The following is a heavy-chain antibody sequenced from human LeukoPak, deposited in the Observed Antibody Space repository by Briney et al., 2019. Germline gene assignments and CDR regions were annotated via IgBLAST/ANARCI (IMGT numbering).Heavy chain of an antibody. CDR3: AREKTYSSSWYRTLYGMDV. D-gene: IGHD6-13*01. Sequence: SETLSLTRTAPGGSISSYYWSWIRQPPGKGLEWIGYIYYSGSTNYNPSLKSRVTISVDTSKNQFSLKLSSVTAADTAVYCCAREKTYSSSWYRTLYGMDVWGQGTTVTVSS. CDR1: GGSISSYY. CDR2: IYYSGST. V-gene: IGHV4-59*01. J-gene: IGHJ6*02.